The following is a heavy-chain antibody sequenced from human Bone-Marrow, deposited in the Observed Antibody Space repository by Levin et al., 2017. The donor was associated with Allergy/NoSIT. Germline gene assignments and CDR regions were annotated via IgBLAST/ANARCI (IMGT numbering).Heavy chain of an antibody. Sequence: SVKVSCKASGGTFSSYAISWVRQAPGQGLEWMGGIIPIFGTANYAQKFQGRVTITADKSTSTAYMELSSLRSEDTAVYYCARDRIAVAGPAVGYPEYYYYYGMDVWGQGTTVTVSS. CDR1: GGTFSSYA. CDR2: IIPIFGTA. J-gene: IGHJ6*02. V-gene: IGHV1-69*06. CDR3: ARDRIAVAGPAVGYPEYYYYYGMDV. D-gene: IGHD6-19*01.